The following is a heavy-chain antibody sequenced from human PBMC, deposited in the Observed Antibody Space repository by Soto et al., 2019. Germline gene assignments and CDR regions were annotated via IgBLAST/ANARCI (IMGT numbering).Heavy chain of an antibody. CDR1: GYSFTSYT. CDR2: INAGNGNT. D-gene: IGHD3-22*01. V-gene: IGHV1-3*01. CDR3: ARPKDYDDCLDY. J-gene: IGHJ4*02. Sequence: QVKLVQSGAEVKKPGASVKVSCKASGYSFTSYTMHWVRQALGQRLEWMGWINAGNGNTKYSQKFQGRVTITRDTSANTAYMELSSLISEDTAVYYCARPKDYDDCLDYWGQGTLVTVSS.